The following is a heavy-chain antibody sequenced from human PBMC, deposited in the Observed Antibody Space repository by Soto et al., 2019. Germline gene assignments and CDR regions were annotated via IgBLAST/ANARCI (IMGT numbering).Heavy chain of an antibody. CDR1: GHHISIGVYS. Sequence: PPETLSLTRDTSGHHISIGVYSWSWVRQPPGEGLEWRGYTYHSGRPYYNPSRKSQATLAVATSKTQFPLTLSSVTAADTAVYYCARAGVMITFGGVIVMSGRYFDFWGQGTLVTV. D-gene: IGHD3-16*02. V-gene: IGHV4-30-2*05. CDR3: ARAGVMITFGGVIVMSGRYFDF. J-gene: IGHJ4*02. CDR2: TYHSGRP.